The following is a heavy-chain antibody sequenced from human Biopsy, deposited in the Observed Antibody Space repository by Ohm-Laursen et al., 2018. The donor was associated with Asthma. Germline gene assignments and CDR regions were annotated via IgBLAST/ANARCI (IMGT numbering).Heavy chain of an antibody. CDR1: GDILSSFG. CDR3: AREVSTVDYGYYYFAMDV. CDR2: VIPIYGTT. Sequence: SVKVSCKVHGDILSSFGIKWVRKAPGQGLEWMGGVIPIYGTTHTAQKFQGRVTITADESTSSAYMELSSLTSEDSAVYYCAREVSTVDYGYYYFAMDVWGQGTLVTVSS. J-gene: IGHJ6*02. D-gene: IGHD4-17*01. V-gene: IGHV1-69*13.